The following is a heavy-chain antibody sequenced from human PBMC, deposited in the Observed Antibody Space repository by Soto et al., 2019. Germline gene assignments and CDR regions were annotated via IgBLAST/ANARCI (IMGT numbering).Heavy chain of an antibody. D-gene: IGHD1-26*01. Sequence: ASVKVSCKASGYTFTSYVISWGRQAPGQGLEWMGWISAYNGNTSYAQKLQGRVTMTIDTSTSTVYMALSSLRSEETALYFCSHLYSRSPVWFHPWGQGTLV. CDR2: ISAYNGNT. V-gene: IGHV1-18*01. CDR3: SHLYSRSPVWFHP. CDR1: GYTFTSYV. J-gene: IGHJ5*02.